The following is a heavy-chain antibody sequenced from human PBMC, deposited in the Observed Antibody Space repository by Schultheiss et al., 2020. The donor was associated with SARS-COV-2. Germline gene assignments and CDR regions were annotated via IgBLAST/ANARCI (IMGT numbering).Heavy chain of an antibody. CDR1: GFTFSSYE. Sequence: GSLRLSCAASGFTFSSYEMNWVRQAPGKGLEWIGYIYYSGSTNYNPSLKSRVTISVDTSKNQFSLKLSSVTAADTAVYYCARESSGYDVRGNWFDPWGQGTLVTVSS. D-gene: IGHD5-12*01. CDR2: IYYSGST. V-gene: IGHV4-59*01. CDR3: ARESSGYDVRGNWFDP. J-gene: IGHJ5*02.